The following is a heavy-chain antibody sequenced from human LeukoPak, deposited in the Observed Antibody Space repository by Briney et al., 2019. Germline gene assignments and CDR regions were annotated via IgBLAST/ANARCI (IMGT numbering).Heavy chain of an antibody. J-gene: IGHJ4*02. CDR2: ISSSSSYI. D-gene: IGHD6-13*01. CDR3: ARDGGAAADFDY. Sequence: GGSLRLSCAASGFTFSSYSVNWVRQAPGKGLEWVSSISSSSSYIYYADSVKGRFTISRDNAKNSLYLQMNSLRAEDTAVYYCARDGGAAADFDYWGQGTLVTVSS. CDR1: GFTFSSYS. V-gene: IGHV3-21*01.